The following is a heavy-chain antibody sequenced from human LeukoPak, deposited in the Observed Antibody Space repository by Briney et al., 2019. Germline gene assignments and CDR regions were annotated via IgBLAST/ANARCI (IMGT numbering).Heavy chain of an antibody. CDR3: ARDTDYGDYVIWFNP. CDR1: GFTFSSYA. J-gene: IGHJ5*02. V-gene: IGHV3-33*01. D-gene: IGHD4-17*01. Sequence: GGSLRLSCAASGFTFSSYAMHWVRQAPGKGLEWVALIWYDGSNKYYADSVKGRFTISRDNSKNTLYMQMNSLRAEDTAVYYCARDTDYGDYVIWFNPWGQGTLVTVSS. CDR2: IWYDGSNK.